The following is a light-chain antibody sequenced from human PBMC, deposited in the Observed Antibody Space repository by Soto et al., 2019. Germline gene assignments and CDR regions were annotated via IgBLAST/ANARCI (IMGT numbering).Light chain of an antibody. CDR1: HPIRGH. J-gene: IGKJ1*01. CDR2: DGS. Sequence: EILMTQSPATRSVSPVEYASRSSSPPHPIRGHVAWYQQQLGQTPRLLIYDGSTRAAGVPARFSGSGSGTEFTLTISSLQSEDFAVYHCQQYHNWQSWTFGRGTKVDIK. V-gene: IGKV3-15*01. CDR3: QQYHNWQSWT.